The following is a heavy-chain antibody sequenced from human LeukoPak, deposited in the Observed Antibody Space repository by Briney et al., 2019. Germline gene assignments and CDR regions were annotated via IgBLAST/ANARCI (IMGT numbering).Heavy chain of an antibody. CDR1: GGSFSGYY. Sequence: SETLSLTCAVYGGSFSGYYWSWIRQPPGKGLEWIGEINHSGSTNYNPSLKSRVTISVDTSKDQFSLKLSSVTAADTAVYYCASGRTRRIFDPWGQGTLVTVSS. V-gene: IGHV4-34*01. D-gene: IGHD2-15*01. J-gene: IGHJ5*02. CDR3: ASGRTRRIFDP. CDR2: INHSGST.